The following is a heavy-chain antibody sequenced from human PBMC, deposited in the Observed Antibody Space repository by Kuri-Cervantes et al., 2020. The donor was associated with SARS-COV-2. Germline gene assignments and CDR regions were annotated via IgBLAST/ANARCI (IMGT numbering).Heavy chain of an antibody. CDR2: ISSNGGST. V-gene: IGHV3-64*02. CDR3: AKDWGAGQWLEYYYYTDV. J-gene: IGHJ6*03. CDR1: GFTFSSYA. D-gene: IGHD6-19*01. Sequence: GESLKISCAASGFTFSSYAMHWVRQAPGKGLEYVSAISSNGGSTYYADSVKGRFTISRDNAKNSLYLQMNSLRAEDTAVYYCAKDWGAGQWLEYYYYTDVWGKGTTVTVSS.